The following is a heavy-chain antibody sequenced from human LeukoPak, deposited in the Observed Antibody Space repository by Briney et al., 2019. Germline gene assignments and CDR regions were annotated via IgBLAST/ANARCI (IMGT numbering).Heavy chain of an antibody. V-gene: IGHV1-2*02. J-gene: IGHJ6*03. D-gene: IGHD6-13*01. CDR3: ARDVKVWSIAAAGNYYYMDV. Sequence: ASVKVSCKASGYTFTGYYMRWVRQAPGQGLEWMGWINPNSGGTNYAQKFQGRVTMTRDTSISTAYMELSRLRSDDTAVYYCARDVKVWSIAAAGNYYYMDVWGKGTTVTVSS. CDR2: INPNSGGT. CDR1: GYTFTGYY.